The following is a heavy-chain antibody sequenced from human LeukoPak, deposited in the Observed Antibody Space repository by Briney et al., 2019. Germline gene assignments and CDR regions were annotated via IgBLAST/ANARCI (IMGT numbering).Heavy chain of an antibody. Sequence: PGRSLRLSCAASGFTFDDYAMHWVRQAPGKGLEWVSGISWNSGSIGYADSVKGRFTISRDNAKNSLYLQMNSLRAEDTALCYCAKDMGVRGVIYDYWGQGTLVTVSS. D-gene: IGHD3-10*01. V-gene: IGHV3-9*01. CDR3: AKDMGVRGVIYDY. J-gene: IGHJ4*02. CDR2: ISWNSGSI. CDR1: GFTFDDYA.